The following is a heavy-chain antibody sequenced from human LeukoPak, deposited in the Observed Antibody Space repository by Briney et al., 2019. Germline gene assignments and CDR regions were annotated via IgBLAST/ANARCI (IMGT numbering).Heavy chain of an antibody. Sequence: SSVKVSCKVSGYTLTELSMHWVRQAPGQGLEWMGCISAYNGNTNYAQKLQGRVTMTTDTSTSTAYMELRSLRSDDTAVYYCARLGGRYNWNYRPEFDYWGQGTLVTVSS. CDR3: ARLGGRYNWNYRPEFDY. CDR1: GYTLTELS. V-gene: IGHV1-18*01. D-gene: IGHD1-7*01. CDR2: ISAYNGNT. J-gene: IGHJ4*02.